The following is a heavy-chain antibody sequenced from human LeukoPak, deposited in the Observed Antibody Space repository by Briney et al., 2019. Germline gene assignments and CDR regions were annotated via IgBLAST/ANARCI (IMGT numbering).Heavy chain of an antibody. Sequence: NSGGSLRLSCAASGFTFSSYSMNWVRQAPGKGLEWVSSINSSSSYIYYADSMKGRFTISRDNAKNSLYLQMNSLRAEDTAVYYCARDQRAYYDFWSGYPPYYYYYYGMDVWGQGTAVTVSS. CDR2: INSSSSYI. D-gene: IGHD3-3*01. CDR1: GFTFSSYS. J-gene: IGHJ6*02. CDR3: ARDQRAYYDFWSGYPPYYYYYYGMDV. V-gene: IGHV3-21*01.